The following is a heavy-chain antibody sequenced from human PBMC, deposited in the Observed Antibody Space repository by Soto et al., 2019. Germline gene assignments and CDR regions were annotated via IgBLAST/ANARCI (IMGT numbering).Heavy chain of an antibody. CDR1: GFTFSSYW. CDR3: ARGQRSGSYRQDAFDI. CDR2: IKQDGSEK. D-gene: IGHD1-26*01. Sequence: GGSLRLSCAASGFTFSSYWMSWVRQAPGKGLEWVANIKQDGSEKYYVDSVKGRFTISRDNAKNSLYLQMNSLRAEDTAVYYCARGQRSGSYRQDAFDIWGQGTMVTVSS. J-gene: IGHJ3*02. V-gene: IGHV3-7*01.